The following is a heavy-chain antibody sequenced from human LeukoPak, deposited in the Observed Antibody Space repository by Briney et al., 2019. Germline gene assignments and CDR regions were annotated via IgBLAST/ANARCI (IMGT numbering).Heavy chain of an antibody. CDR1: GFTFSSYS. J-gene: IGHJ4*02. V-gene: IGHV3-21*01. D-gene: IGHD6-19*01. CDR2: ISSSSSYI. Sequence: GGSLRLSCAASGFTFSSYSMNWVRQAPGKGLEWVSSISSSSSYIYYADSVKGRFTISRDNAKNSLYLQMNSLRAEDTAVYFCARDHSGWSPPVGNWGQGTLVTVSS. CDR3: ARDHSGWSPPVGN.